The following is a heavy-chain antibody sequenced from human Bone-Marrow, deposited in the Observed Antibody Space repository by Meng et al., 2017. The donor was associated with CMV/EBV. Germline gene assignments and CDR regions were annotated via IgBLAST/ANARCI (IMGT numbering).Heavy chain of an antibody. D-gene: IGHD2-2*01. V-gene: IGHV1-46*01. CDR3: ARGGDGNLGSRTSCPH. CDR1: GYTFTRFY. J-gene: IGHJ4*02. Sequence: SGYTFTRFYIHWIRQAPGQGLEWMGVINPSGGSTNYAQTFQDRITMTEDMSTSTVYMELSSLRSEDTAVYYCARGGDGNLGSRTSCPHWGQGTLVTVSS. CDR2: INPSGGST.